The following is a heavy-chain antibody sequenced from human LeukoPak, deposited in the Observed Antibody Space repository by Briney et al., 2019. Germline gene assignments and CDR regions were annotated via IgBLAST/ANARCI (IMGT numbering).Heavy chain of an antibody. CDR1: GYSFTYYY. D-gene: IGHD6-6*01. Sequence: ASVKVSCKASGYSFTYYYLHWVRQAPGQGLEWMGWINPNSGGTNYAQKFQGRVTMTRDTSISTAYMELSRLRSDDTAVYYCARDKSIAARVGWFDPWGQGTLVTVSS. J-gene: IGHJ5*02. V-gene: IGHV1-2*02. CDR3: ARDKSIAARVGWFDP. CDR2: INPNSGGT.